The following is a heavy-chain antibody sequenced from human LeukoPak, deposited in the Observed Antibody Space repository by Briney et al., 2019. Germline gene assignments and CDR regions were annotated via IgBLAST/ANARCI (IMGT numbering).Heavy chain of an antibody. CDR1: GFAFSSYD. V-gene: IGHV3-13*01. CDR3: ARAASYNYNNRPYLFDS. CDR2: IGAFGDT. J-gene: IGHJ4*02. D-gene: IGHD3-10*01. Sequence: GGSLRLSCAASGFAFSSYDMHWVRQASGKGLEWVSGIGAFGDTYYGVAVRGRFTISRDKAKNSLYLQMNSLGAGDTAVYFCARAASYNYNNRPYLFDSWGQGALVAVSS.